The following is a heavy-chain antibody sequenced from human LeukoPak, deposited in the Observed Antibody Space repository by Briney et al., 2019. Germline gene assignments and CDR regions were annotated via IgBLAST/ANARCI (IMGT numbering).Heavy chain of an antibody. CDR3: ARDQGIAVAGYFDY. CDR2: IIPIFGTA. D-gene: IGHD6-19*01. Sequence: GASVKVSCKASGGTFSSYAISWVRQAPGQGLEWMGGIIPIFGTANYAQKFQGRVTITADESTSTAYMELSSLRSVDTAVYYCARDQGIAVAGYFDYWGQGTLVTVSS. CDR1: GGTFSSYA. J-gene: IGHJ4*02. V-gene: IGHV1-69*13.